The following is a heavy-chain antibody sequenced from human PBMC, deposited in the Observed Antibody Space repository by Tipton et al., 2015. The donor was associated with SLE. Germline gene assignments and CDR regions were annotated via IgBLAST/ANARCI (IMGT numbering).Heavy chain of an antibody. Sequence: SLRLSCAASGFTFSIYSMHWVRQAPGKGLEWVAVISYDGSNKYYADSVKGRFTISRDNSKNTLYLQMNSLRAEDTAVYYCARVLGSYSGMGVWGQGTTVPVSS. V-gene: IGHV3-30*04. CDR2: ISYDGSNK. J-gene: IGHJ6*02. CDR1: GFTFSIYS. CDR3: ARVLGSYSGMGV.